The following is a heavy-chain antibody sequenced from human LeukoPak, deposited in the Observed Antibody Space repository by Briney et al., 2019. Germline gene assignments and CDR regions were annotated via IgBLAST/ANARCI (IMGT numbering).Heavy chain of an antibody. D-gene: IGHD5-18*01. CDR2: ITDSGTGT. CDR1: GFTFSSYA. Sequence: GGSLRLSCAASGFTFSSYALSWVRQAPGKGLEWVSGITDSGTGTYYADSVKGRFTISRDNSKNTVYLQMSSLRAEDTAVYYCARTGYNYGTPLNNWGQGTLVTVSS. V-gene: IGHV3-23*01. CDR3: ARTGYNYGTPLNN. J-gene: IGHJ4*02.